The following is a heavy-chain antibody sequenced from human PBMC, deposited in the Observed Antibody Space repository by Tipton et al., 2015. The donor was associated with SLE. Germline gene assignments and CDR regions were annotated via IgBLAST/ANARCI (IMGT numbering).Heavy chain of an antibody. Sequence: LRLSCAVSGYSISSGYYWGWIRQPPGKGLEWIGSIYHSGSTYYNPSLKSRVTISVDTSKNQSSLKLSSVTAADTAVYYCASAVVVNNDWYFDLWGRGTLVTVSS. J-gene: IGHJ2*01. CDR2: IYHSGST. D-gene: IGHD3-22*01. V-gene: IGHV4-38-2*01. CDR3: ASAVVVNNDWYFDL. CDR1: GYSISSGYY.